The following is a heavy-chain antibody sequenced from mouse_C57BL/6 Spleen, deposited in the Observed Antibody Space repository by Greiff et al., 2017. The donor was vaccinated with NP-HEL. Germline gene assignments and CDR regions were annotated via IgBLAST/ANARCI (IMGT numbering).Heavy chain of an antibody. Sequence: VQLQQSGPELVKPGASVKISCKASGYSFTSYYIHWVKQRPGQGLEWIGWIYPGSGNTKYNEKFKGKATLTADTSSSTAYMQPSSLTSEDSAVYYCARTYYSNYCDYWGQGTTLTVSS. J-gene: IGHJ2*01. CDR1: GYSFTSYY. CDR3: ARTYYSNYCDY. D-gene: IGHD2-5*01. V-gene: IGHV1-66*01. CDR2: IYPGSGNT.